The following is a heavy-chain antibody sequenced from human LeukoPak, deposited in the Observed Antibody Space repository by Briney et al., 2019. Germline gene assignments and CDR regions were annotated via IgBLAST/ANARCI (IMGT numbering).Heavy chain of an antibody. D-gene: IGHD6-13*01. V-gene: IGHV4-31*03. Sequence: PSETLSLTCTVSGGSISSGGYYWSWIRQHPGKGLEWIGYIYYSGSTYYNPSLKSRVTISVDTSKNQFSLKLSSVTAADTAVYYCARELAAAGTVYYYYYMDVWDKGTTVTVSS. CDR1: GGSISSGGYY. J-gene: IGHJ6*03. CDR3: ARELAAAGTVYYYYYMDV. CDR2: IYYSGST.